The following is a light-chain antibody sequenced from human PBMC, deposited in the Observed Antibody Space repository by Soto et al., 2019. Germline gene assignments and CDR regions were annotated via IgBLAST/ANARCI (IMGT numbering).Light chain of an antibody. CDR2: WAS. J-gene: IGKJ4*01. CDR3: HQYYTTPRLT. CDR1: QSVLYSSDNKNY. Sequence: DIVMTQSPDSLAVSLGERATINCKSSQSVLYSSDNKNYLAWYQHKPGQPPKLLIYWASTRESGVPDRFSGSGSGTDFTLTISGLQADDVAVYYCHQYYTTPRLTFGGGTRVEI. V-gene: IGKV4-1*01.